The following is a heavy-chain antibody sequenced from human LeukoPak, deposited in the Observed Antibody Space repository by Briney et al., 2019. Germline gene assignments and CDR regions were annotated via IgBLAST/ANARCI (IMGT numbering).Heavy chain of an antibody. CDR2: IKQDGSEK. CDR3: AREFGSSNCYIGAFDI. J-gene: IGHJ3*02. D-gene: IGHD6-13*01. CDR1: GFTFSSYW. V-gene: IGHV3-7*01. Sequence: GSLRLSCAASGFTFSSYWMSWVCHAPGRGLEWVANIKQDGSEKYYVDTVKGRFTISRDNAKNSLYLQMNSLRAEDTAVYYCAREFGSSNCYIGAFDIWGQGTMVTVSS.